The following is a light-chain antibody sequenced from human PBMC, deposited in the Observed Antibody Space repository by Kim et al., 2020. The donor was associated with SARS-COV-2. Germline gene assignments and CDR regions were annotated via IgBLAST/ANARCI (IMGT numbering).Light chain of an antibody. CDR1: SLRSYY. CDR3: NSRGSNDNVL. CDR2: GKN. J-gene: IGLJ2*01. V-gene: IGLV3-19*01. Sequence: SSELTQDPAVSVALGQTVRITCQGDSLRSYYATWYQQKPGQAPIVVIYGKNNRPSGIPDRFSGSSSGDTASLTITGTQAGDEAGYYCNSRGSNDNVLFGGGTKLTVL.